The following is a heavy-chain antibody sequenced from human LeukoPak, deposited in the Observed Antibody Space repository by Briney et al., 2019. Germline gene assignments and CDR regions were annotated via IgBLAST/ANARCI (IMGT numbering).Heavy chain of an antibody. CDR1: GDSISGHF. D-gene: IGHD1-26*01. Sequence: SETLSLTCAVSGDSISGHFWNWIRQPPGKGLEWIGYIHYSGTTKYNPPLESRVTISVDTSKNDFSLKLTSVSAADTAVYYCARGEDFKSSRFDPWGQGTLVTVSS. CDR3: ARGEDFKSSRFDP. V-gene: IGHV4-59*11. CDR2: IHYSGTT. J-gene: IGHJ5*02.